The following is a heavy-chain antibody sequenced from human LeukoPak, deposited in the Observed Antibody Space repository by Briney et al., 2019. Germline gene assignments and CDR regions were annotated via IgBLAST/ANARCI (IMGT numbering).Heavy chain of an antibody. CDR1: GFTFGDYA. J-gene: IGHJ4*02. CDR3: ARGGQALDY. CDR2: IKHDGSEE. Sequence: PGGSLRLSCTASGFTFGDYAMSWFRQAPGKGLEWVANIKHDGSEEYYVDSVKGRFTISRDNAKNSLYLQMNSLRAEDTAVYYCARGGQALDYWGQGTLVTVSS. V-gene: IGHV3-7*04.